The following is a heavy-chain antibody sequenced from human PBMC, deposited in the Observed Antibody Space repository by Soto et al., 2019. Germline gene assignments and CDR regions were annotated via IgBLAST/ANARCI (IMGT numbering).Heavy chain of an antibody. J-gene: IGHJ4*02. V-gene: IGHV3-72*01. D-gene: IGHD3-10*01. CDR3: ARGARYYFDSGSHSEGSDF. Sequence: PGGSLRLSCAASGFTLSDHYMDWVRQAPGKGLEWVGRSRDKAHSYTTEHAASVKGRFTISRDDSKSSLYLLMNSLKTEDTAVYCCARGARYYFDSGSHSEGSDFWGKVTLFTVSS. CDR1: GFTLSDHY. CDR2: SRDKAHSYTT.